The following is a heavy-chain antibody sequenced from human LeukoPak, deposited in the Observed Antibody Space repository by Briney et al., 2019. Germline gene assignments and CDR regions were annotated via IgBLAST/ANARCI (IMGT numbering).Heavy chain of an antibody. J-gene: IGHJ4*02. CDR1: GFTFSSYS. Sequence: PGGSLRLSCAASGFTFSSYSMNWVRQAPGKGLEWVSYIRSSSSTIYYADSVKGRFTIFRDNAKYSLYLQMNSLRAEDTTVYYCASDSSGILPRFDYWGQGTLVTVSS. D-gene: IGHD6-19*01. CDR2: IRSSSSTI. CDR3: ASDSSGILPRFDY. V-gene: IGHV3-48*04.